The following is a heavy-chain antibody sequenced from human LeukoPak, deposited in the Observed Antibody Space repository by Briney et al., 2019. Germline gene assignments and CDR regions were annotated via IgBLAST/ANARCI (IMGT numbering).Heavy chain of an antibody. V-gene: IGHV3-23*01. CDR2: VGSVGST. J-gene: IGHJ6*03. CDR3: AKMRGQYYLSYYMDA. CDR1: GFIFSSYA. Sequence: PGGSLRLSCAASGFIFSSYAMSSVRQALGKGLEWVSDVGSVGSTYYSDSVKGRFTVSRDNSKSTLYLQMNSLTAEDTAVYYCAKMRGQYYLSYYMDAWGKGTTVTVSS. D-gene: IGHD1-26*01.